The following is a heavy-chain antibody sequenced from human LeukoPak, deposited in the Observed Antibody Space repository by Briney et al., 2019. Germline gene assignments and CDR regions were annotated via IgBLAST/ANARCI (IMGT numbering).Heavy chain of an antibody. CDR1: GYNFASYW. J-gene: IGHJ4*02. Sequence: GESLKISCKGSGYNFASYWIGWVRQMPGKGLEWMGIIYPGDSDTRYSPSFQGQVTISADKSISTAYLQWSSLKASDTAMYYCARLTSGSYYLAWFWGQGTPVTVSS. D-gene: IGHD1-26*01. CDR2: IYPGDSDT. CDR3: ARLTSGSYYLAWF. V-gene: IGHV5-51*01.